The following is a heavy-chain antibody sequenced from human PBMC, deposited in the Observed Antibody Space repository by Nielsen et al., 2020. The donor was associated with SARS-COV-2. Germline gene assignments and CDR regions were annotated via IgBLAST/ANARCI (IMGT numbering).Heavy chain of an antibody. D-gene: IGHD4-23*01. Sequence: GESLTISRKGSGYTCNTYWIAWVRQMPGNGLEWMGIIYPGDCYIRYSPSFQGLVTFSADKSINTAYLQWDSLKASDTAMYYCATHGSGYGGASIFDSWGQGTLVTVSS. CDR3: ATHGSGYGGASIFDS. J-gene: IGHJ4*02. V-gene: IGHV5-51*01. CDR2: IYPGDCYI. CDR1: GYTCNTYW.